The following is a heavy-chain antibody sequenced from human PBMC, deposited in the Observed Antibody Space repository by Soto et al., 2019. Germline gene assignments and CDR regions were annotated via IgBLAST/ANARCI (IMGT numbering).Heavy chain of an antibody. Sequence: PGGSLRLSCGASGFTFSDYYMSWIRQAPEKGLEWVSHISGTGSTIYYADSVKGRFTISRDNAKNSLYLQMNSLRAEDTAVYYCARKAVDYYYYGMDVWGQGTTVTVSS. CDR3: ARKAVDYYYYGMDV. CDR2: ISGTGSTI. V-gene: IGHV3-11*01. J-gene: IGHJ6*02. CDR1: GFTFSDYY. D-gene: IGHD6-19*01.